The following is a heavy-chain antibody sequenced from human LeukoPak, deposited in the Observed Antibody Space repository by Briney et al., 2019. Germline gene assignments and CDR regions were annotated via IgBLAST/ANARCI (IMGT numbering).Heavy chain of an antibody. CDR1: GFTFSSYV. D-gene: IGHD6-6*01. V-gene: IGHV3-30*04. Sequence: GGSLRLSCAASGFTFSSYVMHWVRQAPGKGLEWVAIISYDGSNEYCADSVKGRFTISRDNAKNSLYLQMNSLRAEDTAVYYCARGTTVSSSLLYWGQGTLVTVSS. CDR2: ISYDGSNE. CDR3: ARGTTVSSSLLY. J-gene: IGHJ4*02.